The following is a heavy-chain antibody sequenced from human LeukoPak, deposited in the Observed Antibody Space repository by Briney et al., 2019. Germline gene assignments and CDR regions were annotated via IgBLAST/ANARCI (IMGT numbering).Heavy chain of an antibody. CDR3: ARDRTLLRYFDWSHFDY. CDR1: GFTFSSYA. J-gene: IGHJ4*02. D-gene: IGHD3-9*01. V-gene: IGHV3-48*01. CDR2: ISSSSSTI. Sequence: GRSLRLSCAASGFTFSSYAMSWVRQAPGKGLEWVSYISSSSSTIYYADSVKGRFTISRDNAKNSLYLQMNSLRAEDTAVYYCARDRTLLRYFDWSHFDYWGQGTLVTVSS.